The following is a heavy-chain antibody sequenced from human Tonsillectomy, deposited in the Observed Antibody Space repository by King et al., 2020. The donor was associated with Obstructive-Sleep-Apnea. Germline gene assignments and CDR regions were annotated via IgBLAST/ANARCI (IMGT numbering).Heavy chain of an antibody. CDR3: ARQRRAAGDYYYYYGMDV. D-gene: IGHD6-13*01. Sequence: VQLQESGPGLVKPSETLSLTCTVSGGSISSYYWSWIRQPPGEGLEWVWDNYYSGSTNYNPSLKSRVTISVDTSKNQFSLKLSSVTAADTAVYYCARQRRAAGDYYYYYGMDVWGQGTTVTVSS. CDR2: NYYSGST. CDR1: GGSISSYY. J-gene: IGHJ6*02. V-gene: IGHV4-59*08.